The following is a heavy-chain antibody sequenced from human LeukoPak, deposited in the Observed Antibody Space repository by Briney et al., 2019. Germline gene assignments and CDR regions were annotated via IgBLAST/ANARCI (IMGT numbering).Heavy chain of an antibody. J-gene: IGHJ4*02. CDR1: GFSLNKYW. V-gene: IGHV3-74*01. CDR2: INSDGSST. CDR3: VRDLKGDNSRNFDY. Sequence: GGSLRLSCAASGFSLNKYWMHWVRQTPGKGLVWVSRINSDGSSTTYANSVKGRFTISRDNAKNTLYLQMNSLRAEDTAVYYCVRDLKGDNSRNFDYWGQGTLVTVSS. D-gene: IGHD2-21*01.